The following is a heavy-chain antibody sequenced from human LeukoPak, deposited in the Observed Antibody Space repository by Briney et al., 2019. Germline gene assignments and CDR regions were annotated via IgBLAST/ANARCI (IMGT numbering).Heavy chain of an antibody. Sequence: SETLSLSRTVSGGSISSGYYYWSWIRQPAGKGLEWIGRMYTSGSTEYNPSLNSRVTISLDPSKNQFSLKLSSVTAADTAVYYCTRSRERYCTSGSCYLGLQARWGEGALGTVSS. CDR3: TRSRERYCTSGSCYLGLQAR. CDR2: MYTSGST. V-gene: IGHV4-61*02. D-gene: IGHD2-2*01. J-gene: IGHJ1*01. CDR1: GGSISSGYYY.